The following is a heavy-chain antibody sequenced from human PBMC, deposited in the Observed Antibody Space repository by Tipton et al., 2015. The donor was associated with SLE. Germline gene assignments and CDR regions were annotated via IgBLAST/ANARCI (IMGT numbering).Heavy chain of an antibody. CDR2: IKQDGSEK. J-gene: IGHJ3*02. D-gene: IGHD6-19*01. Sequence: SLRLSCAASGFTFSSYWMSWVRQAPGKGLEWVANIKQDGSEKYYVDSVKGRFTISRDNAKNSLYLQMNSLRAEDTAVYYCAREGSGWFDAFDIWGQGTMVTVSS. CDR1: GFTFSSYW. CDR3: AREGSGWFDAFDI. V-gene: IGHV3-7*05.